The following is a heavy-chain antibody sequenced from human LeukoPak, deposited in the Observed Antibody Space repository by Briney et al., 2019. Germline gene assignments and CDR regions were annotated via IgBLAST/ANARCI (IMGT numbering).Heavy chain of an antibody. D-gene: IGHD6-13*01. V-gene: IGHV1-24*01. J-gene: IGHJ4*02. Sequence: ASVKVSRKVSGYTLTELSMHWVRHAPGKGLGWVGGFDPEDGETIYAQKFQGRVTMTENTATDTAYMALSSLRSEDTAVYYGATSASGGAAAGNGFLGVGYWGQGTLVTVSS. CDR2: FDPEDGET. CDR1: GYTLTELS. CDR3: ATSASGGAAAGNGFLGVGY.